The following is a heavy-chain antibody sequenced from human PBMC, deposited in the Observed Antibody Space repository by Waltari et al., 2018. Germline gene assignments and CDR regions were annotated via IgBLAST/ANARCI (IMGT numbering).Heavy chain of an antibody. D-gene: IGHD3-10*01. CDR3: AKDPALWFGELLSGYYYGMDV. Sequence: EVQLLESGGGLVQPGGSLRLSCAASGFTFSSYAMSWVRQAPGKGLEWVSAISGSGCSTYYADSGKGRFTISRDNSKNTLYLQMNSLRAEDTAVYYCAKDPALWFGELLSGYYYGMDVWGQGTTVTVSS. V-gene: IGHV3-23*01. CDR1: GFTFSSYA. J-gene: IGHJ6*02. CDR2: ISGSGCST.